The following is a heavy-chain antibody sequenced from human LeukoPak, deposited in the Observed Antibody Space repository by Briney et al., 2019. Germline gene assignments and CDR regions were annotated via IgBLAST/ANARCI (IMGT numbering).Heavy chain of an antibody. Sequence: NPSETLSLTCTVSGGSISSSSYYWGWIRRPPGKGLEWIGSIYYSGSTYYNPSLKSRVTISVDTSKNQFSLKLSSVTAADTAVYYCARSGCSSTSCYQADYWGQGTLVTVSS. D-gene: IGHD2-2*01. CDR2: IYYSGST. J-gene: IGHJ4*02. V-gene: IGHV4-39*07. CDR3: ARSGCSSTSCYQADY. CDR1: GGSISSSSYY.